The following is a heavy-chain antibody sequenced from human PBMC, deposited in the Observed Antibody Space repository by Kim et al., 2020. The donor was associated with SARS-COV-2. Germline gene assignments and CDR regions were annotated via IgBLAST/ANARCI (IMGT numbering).Heavy chain of an antibody. J-gene: IGHJ4*02. CDR1: GGSISTYY. D-gene: IGHD2-15*01. CDR2: IYYSGST. Sequence: SETLSLTCTVSGGSISTYYWSWIRQPPGKGLEWIGYIYYSGSTNYNPSLKSRVTISVDTSKNQFSLKLSSVTAADTAVYYCAREGQSEYSPIGYWGQGTLVTVSS. CDR3: AREGQSEYSPIGY. V-gene: IGHV4-59*13.